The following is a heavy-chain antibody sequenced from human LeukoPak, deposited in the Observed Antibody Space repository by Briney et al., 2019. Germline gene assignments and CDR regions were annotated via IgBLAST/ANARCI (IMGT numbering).Heavy chain of an antibody. CDR2: IYPGDSDT. D-gene: IGHD3-22*01. CDR3: ARGSSGYKVLYYFDY. Sequence: GESLKISCKGSGYSFTSYWIGWVRQMPGKGLEWMGIIYPGDSDTRYSPSFQGQVTISADKSIRTAYLQWSSLKASDTAMYYCARGSSGYKVLYYFDYWGQGTLVTVSS. CDR1: GYSFTSYW. J-gene: IGHJ4*02. V-gene: IGHV5-51*01.